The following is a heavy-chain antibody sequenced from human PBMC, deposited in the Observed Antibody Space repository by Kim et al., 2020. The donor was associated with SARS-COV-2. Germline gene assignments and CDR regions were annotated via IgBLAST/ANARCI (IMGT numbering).Heavy chain of an antibody. V-gene: IGHV3-9*01. CDR2: ISWNSGSI. J-gene: IGHJ4*02. CDR1: GFTFDDYA. Sequence: GGSLRLSCAASGFTFDDYAMHWVRQAPGKGLEWVSGISWNSGSIGYADSVKGRFTISRDNAKNSLYLQMNSLRAEDTALYYCAKDGPKSQGCSSTSCYNYFDYWGQGTLVTVSS. D-gene: IGHD2-2*02. CDR3: AKDGPKSQGCSSTSCYNYFDY.